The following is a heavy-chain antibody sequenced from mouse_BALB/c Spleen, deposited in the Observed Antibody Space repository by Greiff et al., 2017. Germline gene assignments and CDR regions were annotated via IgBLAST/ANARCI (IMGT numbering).Heavy chain of an antibody. Sequence: VQGVESGAELARPGASVKMSCKASGYTFTSYTMHWVKQRPGQGLEWIGYINPSSGYTNYNQKFKDKATLTAGKSSSTAYMQLSSLTSEDSAVYYCARNNGNYAMDYWGQGTSVTVSS. CDR2: INPSSGYT. J-gene: IGHJ4*01. CDR1: GYTFTSYT. D-gene: IGHD2-1*01. V-gene: IGHV1-4*01. CDR3: ARNNGNYAMDY.